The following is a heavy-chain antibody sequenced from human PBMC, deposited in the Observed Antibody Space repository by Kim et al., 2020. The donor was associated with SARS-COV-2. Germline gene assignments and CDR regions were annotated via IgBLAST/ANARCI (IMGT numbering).Heavy chain of an antibody. J-gene: IGHJ6*02. CDR1: GFTFSSYA. CDR2: ISGSGGST. D-gene: IGHD2-21*02. Sequence: GGSLRLSCAASGFTFSSYAMSWVRQAPGKGLEWVSAISGSGGSTYYADSVKGRFTISRDNSKNTLYLQMNSLRAEDTAVYYCARAYCGGDCYSRGYCYYYGMDVWGQGTTVTVSS. CDR3: ARAYCGGDCYSRGYCYYYGMDV. V-gene: IGHV3-23*01.